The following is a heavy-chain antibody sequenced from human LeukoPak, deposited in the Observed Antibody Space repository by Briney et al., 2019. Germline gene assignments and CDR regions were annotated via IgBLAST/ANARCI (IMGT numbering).Heavy chain of an antibody. CDR2: TSSDLNVK. CDR1: GFTFRNYV. V-gene: IGHV3-30-3*01. Sequence: GGSLRLSCAASGFTFRNYVIHWVRQAPGKGLEWVAVTSSDLNVKLYADSVKGRFTISRDNSRSTLYLQMNSLRAEDTAVYYCAGAVADLRGALDYWGQGTLVTVSS. CDR3: AGAVADLRGALDY. J-gene: IGHJ4*02. D-gene: IGHD6-19*01.